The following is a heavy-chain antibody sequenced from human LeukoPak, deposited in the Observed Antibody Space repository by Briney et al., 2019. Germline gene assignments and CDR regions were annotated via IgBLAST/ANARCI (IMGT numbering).Heavy chain of an antibody. J-gene: IGHJ6*03. CDR1: GGSISSSSYY. CDR2: IYYNGST. CDR3: ARLATPGVFYYYMDV. D-gene: IGHD6-13*01. V-gene: IGHV4-39*01. Sequence: PSETLSLTCTVSGGSISSSSYYWGWIRQPPGKGLEWIGSIYYNGSTYYNPSLKSQVTISVDTSNNQFSLKLSSVTAADTAVYYCARLATPGVFYYYMDVWGKGTTVTVSS.